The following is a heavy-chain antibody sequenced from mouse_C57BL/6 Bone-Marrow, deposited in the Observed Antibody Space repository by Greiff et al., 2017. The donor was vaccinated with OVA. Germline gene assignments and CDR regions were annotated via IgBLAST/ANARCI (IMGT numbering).Heavy chain of an antibody. V-gene: IGHV1-50*01. CDR1: GYTFTSYW. Sequence: VQLQQPGAELVKPGASVKLSCKASGYTFTSYWMQWVKQRPGQGLEWIGEIDPSDSYTNYNQKFKVKATLTVDTSSSTAYMQLSSLTSEDSAVYYCARWDYYGSDYFDYWGQGTTLTVSS. CDR3: ARWDYYGSDYFDY. J-gene: IGHJ2*01. D-gene: IGHD1-1*01. CDR2: IDPSDSYT.